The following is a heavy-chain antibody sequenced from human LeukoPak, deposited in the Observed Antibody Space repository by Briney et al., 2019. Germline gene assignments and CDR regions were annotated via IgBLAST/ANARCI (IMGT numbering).Heavy chain of an antibody. J-gene: IGHJ4*02. CDR1: GFTFSEST. V-gene: IGHV3-73*01. Sequence: GGSLRLSCAASGFTFSESTMHWVRQGSGKGLEWVGRIRTKPKSYATEYAASVKGRFTISRDDSKKAAYLQMNSLKTEDTAVYYCTRGGYGGNYYGIDYWGQGTLVTVSS. CDR2: IRTKPKSYAT. D-gene: IGHD1-26*01. CDR3: TRGGYGGNYYGIDY.